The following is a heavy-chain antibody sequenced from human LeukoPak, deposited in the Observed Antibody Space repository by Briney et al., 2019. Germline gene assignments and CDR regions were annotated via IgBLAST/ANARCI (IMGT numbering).Heavy chain of an antibody. CDR1: GCSIISYY. CDR2: VYYNGST. D-gene: IGHD6-19*01. J-gene: IGHJ4*02. CDR3: ARGLGSGWPFDY. Sequence: PSGALSLTCICSGCSIISYYWTGMRQPRGKGLEYIGYVYYNGSTNYNPSLKSRVTISVDTSKNQFSLKFTSTTAADTAMYYCARGLGSGWPFDYWGQGNLVTVSS. V-gene: IGHV4-59*01.